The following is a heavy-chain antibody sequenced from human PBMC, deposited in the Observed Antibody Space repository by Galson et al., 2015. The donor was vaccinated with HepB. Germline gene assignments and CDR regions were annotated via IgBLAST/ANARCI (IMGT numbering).Heavy chain of an antibody. CDR3: ARDGGYYYDSSGYLEY. Sequence: SLRLSCAASGFTFSSYGMHWVRQAPGKGLEWVAVIWYDGSNKYYADSVKGRFTISRDNSKNTLYLQMNSLRAEDTAVYYCARDGGYYYDSSGYLEYWGQGTLVTVSS. V-gene: IGHV3-33*01. CDR2: IWYDGSNK. D-gene: IGHD3-22*01. J-gene: IGHJ4*02. CDR1: GFTFSSYG.